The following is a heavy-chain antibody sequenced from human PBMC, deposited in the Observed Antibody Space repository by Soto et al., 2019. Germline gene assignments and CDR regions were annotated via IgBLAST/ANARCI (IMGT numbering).Heavy chain of an antibody. CDR1: GYTFTGYY. V-gene: IGHV1-2*04. CDR2: INPNSGGT. J-gene: IGHJ6*03. Sequence: ASVKVSCTASGYTFTGYYIHWVRQAPGQGLEWLGWINPNSGGTNYAPRFQGWVTMTEDTSITTAYMELSRLRFDDTAVYYCARGDRVGYCTSTSCSHYYYYMDVWGKGTTVTVSS. D-gene: IGHD2-2*01. CDR3: ARGDRVGYCTSTSCSHYYYYMDV.